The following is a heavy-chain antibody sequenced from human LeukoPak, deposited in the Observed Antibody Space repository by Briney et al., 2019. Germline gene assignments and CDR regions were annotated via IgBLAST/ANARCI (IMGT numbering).Heavy chain of an antibody. CDR3: AKHRGQIYYNYYMDA. V-gene: IGHV3-30*18. CDR2: ISYDGSNK. D-gene: IGHD3-10*01. Sequence: GRSLRLSCAASGFTFSSYGMHWVRQAPGKGLEWVAVISYDGSNKYYADSVKGRFTMSRDNSNNMLYLQMNRLRAEDTAVYYCAKHRGQIYYNYYMDAWGKGTTVTVS. J-gene: IGHJ6*03. CDR1: GFTFSSYG.